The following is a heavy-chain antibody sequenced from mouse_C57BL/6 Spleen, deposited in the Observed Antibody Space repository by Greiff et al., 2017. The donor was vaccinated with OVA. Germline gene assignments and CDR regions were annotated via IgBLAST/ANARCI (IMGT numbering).Heavy chain of an antibody. CDR3: ARGYYGGGGYFDV. D-gene: IGHD1-1*02. J-gene: IGHJ1*03. V-gene: IGHV5-17*01. CDR1: GFTFSDYG. Sequence: DVKLVESGGGLVKPGGSLKLSCAASGFTFSDYGMHWVRQAPEKGLEWVAYISSGSSTIYYADTVKGRFTISSDNAKNTLFLQMTSLRSEDTAMYYCARGYYGGGGYFDVWGTGTTVTVSS. CDR2: ISSGSSTI.